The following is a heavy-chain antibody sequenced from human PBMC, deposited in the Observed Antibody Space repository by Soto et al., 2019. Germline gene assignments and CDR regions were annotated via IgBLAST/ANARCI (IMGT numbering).Heavy chain of an antibody. CDR1: GFTFSDYY. D-gene: IGHD2-15*01. V-gene: IGHV3-11*01. CDR3: ARRGYCSCGSCYIRMDV. J-gene: IGHJ6*03. CDR2: ISSGGSAI. Sequence: QVQLVESGGGLVKPGGSLRLSCAASGFTFSDYYMTWIRQAPGKGLEWVSYISSGGSAIYYADSVKGRFTISRDNAKNSLYLQMNSLRGEDTAVYYCARRGYCSCGSCYIRMDVWGKGTTVTVSS.